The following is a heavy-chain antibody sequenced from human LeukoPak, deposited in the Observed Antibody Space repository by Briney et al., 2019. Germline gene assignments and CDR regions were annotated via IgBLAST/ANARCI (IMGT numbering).Heavy chain of an antibody. CDR2: INNDGSYT. CDR1: GFTFSGYW. J-gene: IGHJ4*02. CDR3: ARADLVLDY. Sequence: GGSLRLSCAASGFTFSGYWMHWVRQAPGKGLVWVSRINNDGSYTSYADSVKGRFTISRDNAKNTLYVQMNSLRAEDTAVYYCARADLVLDYWGQGTLVTVSS. V-gene: IGHV3-74*01.